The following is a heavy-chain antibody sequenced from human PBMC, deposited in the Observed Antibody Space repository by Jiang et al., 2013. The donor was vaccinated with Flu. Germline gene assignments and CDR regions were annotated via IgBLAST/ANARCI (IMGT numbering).Heavy chain of an antibody. D-gene: IGHD2-2*01. CDR1: GYSFTSYW. Sequence: GAEVKKPGESLKISCKGSGYSFTSYWIGWVRQMPGKGLEWMGIIYPGDSDTRYSPSFQGQVTISADKSISTAYLQWSSLKASDTAMYYCARPQNPEYCSSTSCPWTGAFDIWGQGTMLTVSS. CDR3: ARPQNPEYCSSTSCPWTGAFDI. J-gene: IGHJ3*02. V-gene: IGHV5-51*01. CDR2: IYPGDSDT.